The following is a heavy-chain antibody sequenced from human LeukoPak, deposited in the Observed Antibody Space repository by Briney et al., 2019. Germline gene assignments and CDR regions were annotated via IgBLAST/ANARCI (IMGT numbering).Heavy chain of an antibody. CDR2: ISGSGGST. D-gene: IGHD2-21*02. CDR3: AKYCGGDCYSSSDY. V-gene: IGHV3-23*01. Sequence: GGSLRLSCAASGFTFSIYAMSWVRQAPGKGLEWVSAISGSGGSTYYADSVKGRFTISRDNSKNTLYLQMNSLRAEDTAVYYCAKYCGGDCYSSSDYWGQGTLSPSPQ. J-gene: IGHJ4*02. CDR1: GFTFSIYA.